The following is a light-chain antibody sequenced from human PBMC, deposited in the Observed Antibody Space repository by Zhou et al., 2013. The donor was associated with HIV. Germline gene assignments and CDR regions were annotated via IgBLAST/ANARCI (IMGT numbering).Light chain of an antibody. V-gene: IGKV1-39*01. Sequence: DIQMTQSPSSLSASVGDRVTITCRASQRISLYLHWYQQKPGKAPRLLIYGASGLQSGVPSRFSGSGSGTDYTLTISSLQPEDFATYYCQQAHSFPYTFGQGTKLE. CDR3: QQAHSFPYT. CDR2: GAS. J-gene: IGKJ2*01. CDR1: QRISLY.